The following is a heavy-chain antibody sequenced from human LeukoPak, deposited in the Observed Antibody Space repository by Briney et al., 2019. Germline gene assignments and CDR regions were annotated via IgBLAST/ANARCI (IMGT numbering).Heavy chain of an antibody. V-gene: IGHV1-2*02. CDR3: AGSIAARRMRGGYFDY. CDR2: INPNSGGT. J-gene: IGHJ4*02. CDR1: GYTFTSYY. Sequence: GASVKVSCKASGYTFTSYYMHWVRQAPGQGLEWMGWINPNSGGTNYAQKFQGRVTMTRDTSISTAYMELSRLRSDDTAVYYCAGSIAARRMRGGYFDYWGQGTLVTVSS. D-gene: IGHD6-6*01.